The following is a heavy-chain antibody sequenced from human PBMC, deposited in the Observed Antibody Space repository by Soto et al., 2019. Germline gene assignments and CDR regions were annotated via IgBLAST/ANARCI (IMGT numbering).Heavy chain of an antibody. J-gene: IGHJ4*02. CDR2: IYSAGST. V-gene: IGHV3-66*01. Sequence: EVQLVESGGGLVQPGGSLRLSCAASGFTVSNNYMSWVRQAPGKGLEWVSLIYSAGSTYYADSVKGRFTISRDNSKNTPYRQMTSLRAEDTAVYYCAGNSHKVYWGQGTLVTVSS. CDR3: AGNSHKVY. CDR1: GFTVSNNY. D-gene: IGHD1-26*01.